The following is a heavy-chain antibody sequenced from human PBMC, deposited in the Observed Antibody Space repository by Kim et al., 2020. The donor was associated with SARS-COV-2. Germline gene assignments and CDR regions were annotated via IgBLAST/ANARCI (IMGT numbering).Heavy chain of an antibody. CDR3: AKDHLIAAVGYFDY. Sequence: GGSLRLSCAASGFTFSSYAMSWVRQAPGKGLEWVSVIYSGGSRTYYADSVKGRFSISRDNSKNTLYLQMNSLRVEDTAVYYCAKDHLIAAVGYFDYWGQGTQVTVSS. V-gene: IGHV3-23*03. J-gene: IGHJ4*02. CDR2: IYSGGSRT. D-gene: IGHD6-13*01. CDR1: GFTFSSYA.